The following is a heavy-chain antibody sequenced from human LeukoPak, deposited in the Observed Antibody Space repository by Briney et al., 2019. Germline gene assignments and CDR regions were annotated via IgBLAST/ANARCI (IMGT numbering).Heavy chain of an antibody. Sequence: SVKVSCEASGGTFSSYAISWVRQAPGQGLEWMGGIIPIFGTANYAQKFQGRVTITADESTSTAYMELSSLRSEDTAVYYCARDQDSSSWRPWPYYYYGMDVWGQGTTVTVSS. CDR2: IIPIFGTA. D-gene: IGHD6-13*01. CDR3: ARDQDSSSWRPWPYYYYGMDV. V-gene: IGHV1-69*13. CDR1: GGTFSSYA. J-gene: IGHJ6*02.